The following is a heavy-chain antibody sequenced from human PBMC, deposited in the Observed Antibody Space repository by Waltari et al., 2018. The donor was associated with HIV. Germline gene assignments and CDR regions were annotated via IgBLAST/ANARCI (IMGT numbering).Heavy chain of an antibody. V-gene: IGHV3-33*01. CDR1: GFTFSTYG. Sequence: QVQLVESGGGVVQPGRSLRLSCAASGFTFSTYGMHWVRQAPGKGRGWVAGIWYDGSNKYYADSVKGRLTISRDNSKNTVYLQINRQRAEDTAVYYCAREGHYYGSGRFGGDYWGQGTLVTVSS. CDR3: AREGHYYGSGRFGGDY. D-gene: IGHD3-10*01. CDR2: IWYDGSNK. J-gene: IGHJ4*02.